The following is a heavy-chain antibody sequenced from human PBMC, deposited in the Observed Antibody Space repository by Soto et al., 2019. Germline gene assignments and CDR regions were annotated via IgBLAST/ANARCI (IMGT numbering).Heavy chain of an antibody. CDR3: ARARVRGVPEFAP. Sequence: QVQLQESGPGLVKPSETLSLTCTVSGGSISSYYWSWIRQPPGKGLEWIGYIYYSGSTNYNPSLRSRVTIPVATSKNQFSLKLSSVTAADTAVYYCARARVRGVPEFAPWGQGTLVTVSS. D-gene: IGHD3-10*01. V-gene: IGHV4-59*01. J-gene: IGHJ5*02. CDR2: IYYSGST. CDR1: GGSISSYY.